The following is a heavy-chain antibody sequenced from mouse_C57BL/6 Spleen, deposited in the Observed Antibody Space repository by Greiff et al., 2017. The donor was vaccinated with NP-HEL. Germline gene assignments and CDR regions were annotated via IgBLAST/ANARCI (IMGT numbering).Heavy chain of an antibody. D-gene: IGHD2-3*01. Sequence: VQLQQSGPELVKPGASVKMSCKASGYTFTDYNMHWVKQSPGKSLEWIGYINPNNGGTSYNQKFKGKATLTVNKSSSTAYMELRSLTSEDSAVYYCAIYDGYYWYFDDWGQGTTLTVSS. CDR2: INPNNGGT. V-gene: IGHV1-22*01. CDR3: AIYDGYYWYFDD. CDR1: GYTFTDYN. J-gene: IGHJ2*01.